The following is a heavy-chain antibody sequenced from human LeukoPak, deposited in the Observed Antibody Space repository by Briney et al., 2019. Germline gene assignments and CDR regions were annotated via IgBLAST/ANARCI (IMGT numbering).Heavy chain of an antibody. D-gene: IGHD5/OR15-5a*01. V-gene: IGHV4-39*03. CDR3: LVSTRYYFDY. J-gene: IGHJ4*02. Sequence: SETLSLTRTVSGGSISSSSYYWGWIRQPPGKGLEWIGSIYYSGSTYYNPSLKSRVTISVDTSKNQFSLKLSSVTAADTAVYATLVSTRYYFDYWGQGTLVTVSS. CDR2: IYYSGST. CDR1: GGSISSSSYY.